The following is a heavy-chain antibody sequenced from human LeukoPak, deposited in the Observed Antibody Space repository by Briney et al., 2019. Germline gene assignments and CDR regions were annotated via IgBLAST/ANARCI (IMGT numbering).Heavy chain of an antibody. Sequence: SETLSLTCTVSGGSISSGDYYWSWIRQPPGKGLEWIGYIYYSGSTYYNPSLKSRVTISVDTSKNHFSLKLSSVTAADTAVYYCAREWELLPHDAFDIWGQGTMVTVSS. CDR3: AREWELLPHDAFDI. J-gene: IGHJ3*02. CDR2: IYYSGST. D-gene: IGHD1-26*01. CDR1: GGSISSGDYY. V-gene: IGHV4-30-4*08.